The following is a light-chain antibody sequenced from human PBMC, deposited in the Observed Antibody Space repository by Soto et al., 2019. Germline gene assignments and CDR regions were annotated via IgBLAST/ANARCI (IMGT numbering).Light chain of an antibody. Sequence: SVLTQPASVSGSPGQSIAISCTGTSSDVGGYSYVSWYQQQPGKAPKLVISDVSNRPSGVSDRFSGSKSGNTASLTISGLQTEDEADYYCASYTTSSTYVFGPGTKVTVL. CDR1: SSDVGGYSY. CDR3: ASYTTSSTYV. CDR2: DVS. J-gene: IGLJ1*01. V-gene: IGLV2-14*01.